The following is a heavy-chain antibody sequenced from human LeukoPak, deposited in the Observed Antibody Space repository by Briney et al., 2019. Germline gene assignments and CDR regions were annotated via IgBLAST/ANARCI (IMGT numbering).Heavy chain of an antibody. J-gene: IGHJ6*02. Sequence: ASVKVSCKASGYTFTSYGISWVRQAPAQGLEWMGWISAYNGNTNYAQKLQGRVTMTTDTSTSTAYMELRSLRSDDSAVYYCARTEIAVAGTGGDYYYHYGMDVWGQGTTVTVSS. D-gene: IGHD6-13*01. CDR3: ARTEIAVAGTGGDYYYHYGMDV. CDR1: GYTFTSYG. V-gene: IGHV1-18*01. CDR2: ISAYNGNT.